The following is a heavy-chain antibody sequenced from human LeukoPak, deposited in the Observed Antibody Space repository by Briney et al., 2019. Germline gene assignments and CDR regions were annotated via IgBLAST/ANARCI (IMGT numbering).Heavy chain of an antibody. CDR3: ARDPAYYDSSGYYPTDAFDN. D-gene: IGHD3-22*01. CDR1: GYTFTSYG. V-gene: IGHV1-18*01. Sequence: ASVKVSCKASGYTFTSYGISWVRQAPGQGLEWMGWISAYNGNTNYAQKLQGRVTMTTDTSTSTAYMELRSLRSDDTAVYYCARDPAYYDSSGYYPTDAFDNWGQGTMATVSS. CDR2: ISAYNGNT. J-gene: IGHJ3*02.